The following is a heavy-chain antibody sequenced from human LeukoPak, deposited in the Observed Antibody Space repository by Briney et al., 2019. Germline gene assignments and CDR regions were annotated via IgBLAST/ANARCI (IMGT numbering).Heavy chain of an antibody. CDR1: GFTFSSYA. D-gene: IGHD6-19*01. V-gene: IGHV3-23*01. CDR3: ARDFPGIAVAGTRPLDY. J-gene: IGHJ4*02. Sequence: GGSLRLSCAASGFTFSSYAMSWVRQAPGKGLEWVSAISGSGGSTYYADSVKGRFTISRDNSKNTLYLQMDRLRAEDTAVYYCARDFPGIAVAGTRPLDYWGQGTLVTVSS. CDR2: ISGSGGST.